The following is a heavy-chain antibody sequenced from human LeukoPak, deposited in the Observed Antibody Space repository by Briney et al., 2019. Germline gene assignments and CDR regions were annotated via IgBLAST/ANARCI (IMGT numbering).Heavy chain of an antibody. V-gene: IGHV4-59*08. J-gene: IGHJ4*02. Sequence: PSETLSLTCTVSGCSISSYYWSWIRQPPGKGLEWIGYIYYSGSTNYNPSLKSRVTISVDTSKNQFSLKLSSVTAADTAVYYCARVYYDSSGYSDYFDYWGQGTLVTVSS. CDR1: GCSISSYY. CDR3: ARVYYDSSGYSDYFDY. D-gene: IGHD3-22*01. CDR2: IYYSGST.